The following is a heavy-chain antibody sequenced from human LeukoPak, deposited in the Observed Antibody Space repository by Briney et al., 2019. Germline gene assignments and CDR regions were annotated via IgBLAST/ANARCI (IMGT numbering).Heavy chain of an antibody. CDR2: MNPNSGNT. CDR1: GYTFTSYD. J-gene: IGHJ6*03. CDR3: ARARRGSSSAYYYYYMDV. D-gene: IGHD6-6*01. V-gene: IGHV1-8*03. Sequence: ASVKVSCKASGYTFTSYDINWVRQATGQGLEWMGWMNPNSGNTGYAQKFLGRVTITRNTSISTAYMELSSLRSEDTAVYYCARARRGSSSAYYYYYMDVWGKGTTVTVSS.